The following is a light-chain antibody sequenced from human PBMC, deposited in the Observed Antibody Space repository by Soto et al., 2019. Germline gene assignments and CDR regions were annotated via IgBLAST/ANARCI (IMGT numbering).Light chain of an antibody. Sequence: AIRMTQSPSSFSASTGDRFTITCRASQGISSYLAWYQQKPGKAPKLLISATSTLQSGVPSRFSGRGSGTNFTLTISSLQPEDFATYYCIQDFISPLTVGQGTKV. CDR1: QGISSY. V-gene: IGKV1-8*01. J-gene: IGKJ1*01. CDR3: IQDFISPLT. CDR2: ATS.